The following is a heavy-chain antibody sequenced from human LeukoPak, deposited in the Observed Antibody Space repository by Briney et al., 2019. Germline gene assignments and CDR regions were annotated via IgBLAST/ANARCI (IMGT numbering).Heavy chain of an antibody. CDR2: IRYDGSDT. CDR1: GFTFSNYG. Sequence: GGSLRLSCAASGFTFSNYGMHWVRQAPGKGLEWVALIRYDGSDTYYADSVKGQFTISRDNSKNTLYLQMNSLRAEDTAVYYCAKSDCSGGSCFSGYWGQGTPVTVSS. D-gene: IGHD2-15*01. CDR3: AKSDCSGGSCFSGY. J-gene: IGHJ4*02. V-gene: IGHV3-30*02.